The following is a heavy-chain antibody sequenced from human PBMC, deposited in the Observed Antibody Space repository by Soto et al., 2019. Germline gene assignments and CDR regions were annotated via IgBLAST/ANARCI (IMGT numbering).Heavy chain of an antibody. J-gene: IGHJ4*02. Sequence: QVQLVESGGGVVQPGRSLRLSCAASGFTFSTYGMHWVRQAPGKGLEWVAAIWYDGSNKYYADSVKGRFTISRDNSKKAMYLQLNSMRAEDTAVYYCPSEAKEYDSDYWGQGTLVTVSS. CDR1: GFTFSTYG. D-gene: IGHD2-2*01. CDR2: IWYDGSNK. CDR3: PSEAKEYDSDY. V-gene: IGHV3-33*01.